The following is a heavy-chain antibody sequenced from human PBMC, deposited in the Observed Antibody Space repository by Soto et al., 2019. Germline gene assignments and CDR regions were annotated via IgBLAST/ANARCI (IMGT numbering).Heavy chain of an antibody. V-gene: IGHV3-21*01. CDR3: ARDSPGGDAFDI. Sequence: GWSLGLSCASCRVRFWSYSMTWARQAPGKGLEWVSSISSSSSYIYYADSVKGRFTISRDNAKNSLYLQMNSLRAEDTAVYYCARDSPGGDAFDIWGQGTMVTVSS. CDR1: RVRFWSYS. D-gene: IGHD2-15*01. CDR2: ISSSSSYI. J-gene: IGHJ3*02.